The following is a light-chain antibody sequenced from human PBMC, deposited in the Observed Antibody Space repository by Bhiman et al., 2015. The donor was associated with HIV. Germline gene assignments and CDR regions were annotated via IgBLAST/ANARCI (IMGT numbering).Light chain of an antibody. CDR3: GTWDSTLSSVL. Sequence: QSVLTQPPSVSAAPGQRVTISCSGSGSNIGDRFVSWYQHLPGTVPKLLIYDNEHRPSGVPDRFSGSKSGTSASLAITGLQTGDEADYYCGTWDSTLSSVLFGGGTKLTVL. V-gene: IGLV1-51*01. CDR2: DNE. J-gene: IGLJ2*01. CDR1: GSNIGDRF.